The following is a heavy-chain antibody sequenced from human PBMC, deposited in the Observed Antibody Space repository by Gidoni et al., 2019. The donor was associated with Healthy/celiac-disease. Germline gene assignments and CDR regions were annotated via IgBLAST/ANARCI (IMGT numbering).Heavy chain of an antibody. CDR2: INPNSGGT. Sequence: QVQLVQSGAEVKKPGASVKVSCKASGYTFTGYYMHWVRQAPGQGLEWLGWINPNSGGTNYAQKVQGRVTMTRDTSISTAYMELSRLRSDDTAVYYCARDVAVAASFDYWGQGTLVTVSS. D-gene: IGHD6-19*01. J-gene: IGHJ4*02. CDR1: GYTFTGYY. CDR3: ARDVAVAASFDY. V-gene: IGHV1-2*02.